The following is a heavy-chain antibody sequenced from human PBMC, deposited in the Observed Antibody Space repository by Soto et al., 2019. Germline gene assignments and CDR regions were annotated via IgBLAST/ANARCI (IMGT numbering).Heavy chain of an antibody. CDR1: GGTFSSYA. D-gene: IGHD5-12*01. J-gene: IGHJ4*02. V-gene: IGHV1-69*06. CDR2: IIPIFGTA. Sequence: SVKVSCKASGGTFSSYAISWVRQAPGQGLEWMGGIIPIFGTANYAQKFQGRVTITADKSTSTAYMELSSLRSEDTAVYYCARDRHSGYDYNFDYWGQGTLVTVYS. CDR3: ARDRHSGYDYNFDY.